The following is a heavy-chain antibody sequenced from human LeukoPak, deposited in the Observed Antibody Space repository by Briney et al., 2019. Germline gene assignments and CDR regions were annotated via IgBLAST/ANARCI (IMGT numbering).Heavy chain of an antibody. CDR3: ARGAYSGYDLDY. CDR2: ISGSSSTI. J-gene: IGHJ4*02. CDR1: GFTFSSYS. D-gene: IGHD5-12*01. Sequence: PGGSLRLSCAASGFTFSSYSMNWVRQAPGKGLEWVSYISGSSSTIYYADSVKGRFTISRDNAKNSLYLQMNSLRAEDTAVYYCARGAYSGYDLDYWGQGTLVTVSS. V-gene: IGHV3-48*04.